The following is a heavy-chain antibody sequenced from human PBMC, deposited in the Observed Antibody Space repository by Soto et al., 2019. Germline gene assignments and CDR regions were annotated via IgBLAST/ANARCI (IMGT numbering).Heavy chain of an antibody. Sequence: VQLVESGGGVVQPGRSLRLSCAASGFTFSDYAMHWVRQAPGKGLEWVAVVSHDGRNTHYADSVKGRFTISRDSSKNTVSLEMSSLRAGDRAGEYCAKGGRQGLVTSGFNYWGHGALVTVSS. V-gene: IGHV3-30*18. CDR3: AKGGRQGLVTSGFNY. J-gene: IGHJ4*01. D-gene: IGHD6-19*01. CDR1: GFTFSDYA. CDR2: VSHDGRNT.